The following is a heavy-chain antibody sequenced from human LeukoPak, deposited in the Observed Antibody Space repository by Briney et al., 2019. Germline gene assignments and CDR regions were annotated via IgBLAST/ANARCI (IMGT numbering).Heavy chain of an antibody. V-gene: IGHV1-18*01. CDR2: ISAYNGNT. CDR1: GYTFTNYG. D-gene: IGHD3-16*01. CDR3: ARSPYDYVWGSFDY. J-gene: IGHJ4*02. Sequence: GASVKVSCKASGYTFTNYGFTWVRQARGQGLEWMGWISAYNGNTNYAQKLQGRVTMTTDTSTSTAYMELRSLRSDDTAVYYCARSPYDYVWGSFDYWGQGTLVTVSS.